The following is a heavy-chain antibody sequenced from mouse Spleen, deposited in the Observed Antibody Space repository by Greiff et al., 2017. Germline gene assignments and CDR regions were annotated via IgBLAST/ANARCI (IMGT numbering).Heavy chain of an antibody. J-gene: IGHJ1*01. CDR3: ARCILGYTTATRYFDV. CDR2: IYPGSGST. D-gene: IGHD1-2*01. CDR1: GYTFTSYW. V-gene: IGHV1-55*01. Sequence: VQLQQPGAELVKPGASVKMSCKASGYTFTSYWITWVKQRPGQGLEWIGDIYPGSGSTNYNEKFKSKATLTVDTSSSTAYMQLSSLTSEDSAVYYGARCILGYTTATRYFDVWGAGTTVTVSS.